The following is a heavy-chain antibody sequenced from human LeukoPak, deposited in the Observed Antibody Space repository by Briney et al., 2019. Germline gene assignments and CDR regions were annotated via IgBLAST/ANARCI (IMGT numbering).Heavy chain of an antibody. D-gene: IGHD3-3*01. Sequence: SETLSLTCTVSGGSISSYYWSWIRQPAGKGLEWIGRIYTSGSTNYNPSLKSRVTISVDTSKNQFSLKLSSVTAADTAVYYCARRPWGDFWSGYPRTYYYYYYMDVWGKGTTVTVSS. CDR2: IYTSGST. J-gene: IGHJ6*03. CDR3: ARRPWGDFWSGYPRTYYYYYYMDV. CDR1: GGSISSYY. V-gene: IGHV4-4*07.